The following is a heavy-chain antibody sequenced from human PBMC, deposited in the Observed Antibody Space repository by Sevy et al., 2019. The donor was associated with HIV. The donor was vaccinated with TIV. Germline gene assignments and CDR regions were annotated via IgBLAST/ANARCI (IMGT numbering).Heavy chain of an antibody. J-gene: IGHJ4*02. D-gene: IGHD6-19*01. V-gene: IGHV1-69*13. CDR1: GGTFSSSA. Sequence: ASVKVSCKASGGTFSSSAISWVRQAPGQGLEWMGEIFPIFGTAKYAQKFQGRVTISADESTSTAYMELSSLRSEDTAVYCCASGLAVSVDFWGQGTLVTVSS. CDR2: IFPIFGTA. CDR3: ASGLAVSVDF.